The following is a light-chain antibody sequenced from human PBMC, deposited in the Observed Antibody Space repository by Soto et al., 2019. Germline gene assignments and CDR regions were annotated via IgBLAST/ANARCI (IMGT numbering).Light chain of an antibody. CDR3: QHYYNLPHS. J-gene: IGKJ4*01. CDR2: WAS. Sequence: DIVMTQSPDSLAVSLGERATINCKSSQSLFYSATNKNYLSWYQQRPGQPPKLLIYWASTRESGVPDRFSGNGSGTDFTLTINSLQAEDGALYYCQHYYNLPHSFGGGAKVEIK. CDR1: QSLFYSATNKNY. V-gene: IGKV4-1*01.